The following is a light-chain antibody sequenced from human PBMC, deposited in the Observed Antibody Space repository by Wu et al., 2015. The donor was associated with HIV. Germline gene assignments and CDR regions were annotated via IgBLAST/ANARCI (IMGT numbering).Light chain of an antibody. V-gene: IGKV3-20*01. Sequence: SCRASQSVSSRYLAWYQPETWPRLPRLLISGASTRASGIPDRFSGSGSGTEFTLTISRLEPEDFAVYYCQQYGSSLTWTFGQGTKVEI. J-gene: IGKJ1*01. CDR3: QQYGSSLTWT. CDR2: GAS. CDR1: QSVSSRY.